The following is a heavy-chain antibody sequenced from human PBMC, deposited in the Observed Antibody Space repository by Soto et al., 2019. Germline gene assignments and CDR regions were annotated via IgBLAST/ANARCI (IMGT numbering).Heavy chain of an antibody. V-gene: IGHV1-46*03. CDR2: INPSGGTT. J-gene: IGHJ4*02. CDR1: GYPLTGIY. D-gene: IGHD6-19*01. CDR3: ARGEPHSSGWNFDY. Sequence: QVQLVQSGAEVKKHGASVKVSCTASGYPLTGIYIHWVRQGPGEGLEWMGKINPSGGTTRYGQKFQGRVSMTRDTSTSTVYMEMSSLRSDDTAVYYCARGEPHSSGWNFDYWGQGTLVIVSP.